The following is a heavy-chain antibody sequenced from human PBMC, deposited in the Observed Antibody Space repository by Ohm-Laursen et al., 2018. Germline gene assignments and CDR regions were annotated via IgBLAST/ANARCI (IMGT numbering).Heavy chain of an antibody. CDR2: IEQDGSEK. D-gene: IGHD6-19*01. J-gene: IGHJ4*02. CDR3: AAGSGWLIDY. V-gene: IGHV3-7*01. Sequence: SLRLCCAASGFTFSTYWMNWIRQAPGKGLEWVANIEQDGSEKNYVESVKGRFTISRDNAKNSLFLQLNALRAEDTAVYYCAAGSGWLIDYWGQGTLVTVSS. CDR1: GFTFSTYW.